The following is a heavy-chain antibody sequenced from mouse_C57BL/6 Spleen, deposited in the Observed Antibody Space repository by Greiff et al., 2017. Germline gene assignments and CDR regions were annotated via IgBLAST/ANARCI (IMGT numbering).Heavy chain of an antibody. V-gene: IGHV2-5*01. Sequence: QVQLQQSGPGLVQPSQCLSITCTASGFSLTSYGVHWVRQSPGKGLEWLGVIWSGGSTDYNAAFMSRLSITTDNSKSQVFFKMNSLQADDTAIYYCAKRSSYWYFDVWGTGTTVTVSS. CDR3: AKRSSYWYFDV. D-gene: IGHD1-3*01. CDR1: GFSLTSYG. CDR2: IWSGGST. J-gene: IGHJ1*03.